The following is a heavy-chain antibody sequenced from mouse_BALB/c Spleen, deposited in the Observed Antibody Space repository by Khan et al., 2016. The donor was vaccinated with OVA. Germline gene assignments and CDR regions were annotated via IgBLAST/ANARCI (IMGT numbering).Heavy chain of an antibody. CDR2: TYPGNGDT. J-gene: IGHJ2*01. CDR3: ARGGITTGYFDY. V-gene: IGHV1-87*01. Sequence: VQLQQSGAELARPGASVKLSCKASGYTFTNYWMQWVKQRPGQGLEWIGTTYPGNGDTRYTQNFKGKATLTADKSSNTAYLQLSSLASEESAVYYCARGGITTGYFDYWGLGTTLTVSS. CDR1: GYTFTNYW. D-gene: IGHD1-1*01.